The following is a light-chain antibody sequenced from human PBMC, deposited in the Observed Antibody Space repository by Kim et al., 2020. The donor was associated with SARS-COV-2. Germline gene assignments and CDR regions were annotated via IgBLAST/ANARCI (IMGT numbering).Light chain of an antibody. CDR2: GKN. J-gene: IGLJ3*02. CDR1: SLRIYY. Sequence: SSELTQDPAVSVALGQTVRITCQGDSLRIYYASWYQQKPGQAPVLVIYGKNNRRSGIPDRFSGSSSGNTASLTITGAQAEDEADYYCNSRDSSGNQVFGG. V-gene: IGLV3-19*01. CDR3: NSRDSSGNQV.